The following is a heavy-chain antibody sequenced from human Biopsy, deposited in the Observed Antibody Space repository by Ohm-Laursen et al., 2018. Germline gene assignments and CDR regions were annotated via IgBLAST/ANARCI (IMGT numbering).Heavy chain of an antibody. Sequence: GSLRLSCAASGFSVSSYDMNWVRQAPGTGLEWISYISETSSHIYDADSVRGRFTVARDIAKNSLYLQLNSLRVEDTAVYYCARDSSRRAREGGMDVWGQGTTVTVSS. D-gene: IGHD6-6*01. J-gene: IGHJ6*02. V-gene: IGHV3-21*01. CDR2: ISETSSHI. CDR3: ARDSSRRAREGGMDV. CDR1: GFSVSSYD.